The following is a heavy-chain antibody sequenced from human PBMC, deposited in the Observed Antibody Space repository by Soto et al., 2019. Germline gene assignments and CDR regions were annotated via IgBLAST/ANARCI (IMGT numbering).Heavy chain of an antibody. CDR2: IYGTGNT. D-gene: IGHD6-13*01. CDR3: RSSSRYSTDV. V-gene: IGHV4-39*01. J-gene: IGHJ6*02. CDR1: GGSITSSFY. Sequence: QLQLQESGPGLVKPSETLSLSCTVSGGSITSSFYWGWIRQPPGKGLEWIGSIYGTGNTYYNPSLKGRVTRSAHTSMSQVSLNLISVTAADTAVYYCRSSSRYSTDVWGQGATVTVSS.